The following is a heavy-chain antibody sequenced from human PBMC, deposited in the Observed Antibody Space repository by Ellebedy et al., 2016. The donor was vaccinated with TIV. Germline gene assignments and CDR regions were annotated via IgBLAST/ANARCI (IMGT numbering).Heavy chain of an antibody. J-gene: IGHJ5*02. Sequence: AASVKVSCKASGYTFNGYYIHWVRQAPGHGLEWMGWINTNSGGTDSAQKFHGRVNMTRDTSISTAYMELRGLTSDDTAVYYCTRDSYGSGDFDPWGQGTLVTVSS. D-gene: IGHD3-10*01. CDR1: GYTFNGYY. CDR2: INTNSGGT. V-gene: IGHV1-2*02. CDR3: TRDSYGSGDFDP.